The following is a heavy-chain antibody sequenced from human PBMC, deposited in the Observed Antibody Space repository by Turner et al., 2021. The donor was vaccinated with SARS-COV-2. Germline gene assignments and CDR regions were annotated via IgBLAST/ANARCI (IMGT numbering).Heavy chain of an antibody. V-gene: IGHV4-59*01. CDR1: YLGSYF. J-gene: IGHJ4*02. CDR2: IDHSGDT. Sequence: QVLLRESGPGLVRPSETLSLNCNVNYLGSYFWSWIRQRPGKTLEWIAYIDHSGDTSYNPSLKSRVTISIDTSQNQISLKLRSVTAADTAVYFCARSGDSWPHDFWGPGTLVTVSS. D-gene: IGHD6-13*01. CDR3: ARSGDSWPHDF.